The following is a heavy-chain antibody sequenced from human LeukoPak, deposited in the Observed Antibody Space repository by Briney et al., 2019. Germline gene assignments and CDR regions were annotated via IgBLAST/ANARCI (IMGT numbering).Heavy chain of an antibody. CDR1: GFTFSSYW. J-gene: IGHJ4*02. V-gene: IGHV3-7*01. CDR3: ARHGVSGGYEFDY. CDR2: IKQDGSEK. Sequence: GGSLRLSCAASGFTFSSYWMSWVRQAPGKGLEWVANIKQDGSEKYYVDSVKGRFTISRDNAKNSLYLQMNSLRAEDTAVYHCARHGVSGGYEFDYWGQGTLVTVSS. D-gene: IGHD3-3*01.